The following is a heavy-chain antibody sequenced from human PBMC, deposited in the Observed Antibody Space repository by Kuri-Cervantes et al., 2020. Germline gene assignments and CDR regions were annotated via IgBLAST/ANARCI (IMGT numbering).Heavy chain of an antibody. Sequence: SETLSLTCAVYGGSFSGYYWSWIRQPPGKGLEWIGEINHSGSTNYNPSLKSRVTISVDTSKNQFSLKLSSVTAADTAVYYCARGGRGYSGPDLPLSWGQGTLVTVSS. J-gene: IGHJ4*02. V-gene: IGHV4-34*01. CDR3: ARGGRGYSGPDLPLS. CDR2: INHSGST. CDR1: GGSFSGYY. D-gene: IGHD5-12*01.